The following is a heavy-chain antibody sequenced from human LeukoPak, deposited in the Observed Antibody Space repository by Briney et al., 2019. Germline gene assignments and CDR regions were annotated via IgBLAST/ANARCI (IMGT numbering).Heavy chain of an antibody. Sequence: GGSLRLSCAASGFIFSQYSMNWVRQAPGKGLEWVSHIRSSSETFYADSVKGRFTISRDNGKSSLYLQMNSLRDEDTAVYYCAREGNCNGGNCGFFGPWGQGTLVTGSP. CDR3: AREGNCNGGNCGFFGP. D-gene: IGHD2-15*01. CDR2: IRSSSET. J-gene: IGHJ5*02. CDR1: GFIFSQYS. V-gene: IGHV3-48*02.